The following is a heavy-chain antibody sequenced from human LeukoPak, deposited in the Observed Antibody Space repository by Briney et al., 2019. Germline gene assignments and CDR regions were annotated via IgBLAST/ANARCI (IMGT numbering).Heavy chain of an antibody. Sequence: GGSLRLSCAASGFTFISYGMHWVRQAPGKGLEWVTFIRYDGSNKYYADSVKGRFIISRDNSKNTLYLQMNSLRAEDTAVYYCARVRVRIVVSGTNNYYYCMDVWGKGTTVTASS. CDR1: GFTFISYG. D-gene: IGHD6-19*01. CDR3: ARVRVRIVVSGTNNYYYCMDV. V-gene: IGHV3-30*02. CDR2: IRYDGSNK. J-gene: IGHJ6*03.